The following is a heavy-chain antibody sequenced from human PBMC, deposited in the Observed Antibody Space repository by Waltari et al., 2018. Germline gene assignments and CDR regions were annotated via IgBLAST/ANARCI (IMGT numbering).Heavy chain of an antibody. CDR1: GFTFISFA. CDR2: IYSGGST. CDR3: AKDYYDSSGYFSRDY. Sequence: EVQLLESGGGLVQPGGSLRLSCAASGFTFISFAIGWVRQAPGKGLEWVSVIYSGGSTYYADSVKGRFTISRDNSKNTLYLQMNSLRAEDTAVYYCAKDYYDSSGYFSRDYWGQGTLVTVSS. V-gene: IGHV3-23*03. D-gene: IGHD3-22*01. J-gene: IGHJ4*02.